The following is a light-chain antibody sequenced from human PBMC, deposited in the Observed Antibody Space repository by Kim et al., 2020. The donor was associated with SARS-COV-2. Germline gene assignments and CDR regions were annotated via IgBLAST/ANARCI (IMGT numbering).Light chain of an antibody. Sequence: PGERATLSCRASQSVSSSYLAWYQQKPGQAPRLLIYGASNRDTGISDRFTGNGSGTDFTLTISGLEPEDFAVYHCQQYGISPWTFGPGTKVDIK. CDR2: GAS. V-gene: IGKV3-20*01. CDR1: QSVSSSY. CDR3: QQYGISPWT. J-gene: IGKJ1*01.